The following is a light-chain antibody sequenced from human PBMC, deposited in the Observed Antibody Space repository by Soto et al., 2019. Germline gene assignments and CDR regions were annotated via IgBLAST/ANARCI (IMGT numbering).Light chain of an antibody. CDR1: QSVSSS. CDR3: QQRSSNWPS. J-gene: IGKJ4*01. Sequence: IVFTQSPATLSLSPGERATLSCRASQSVSSSLAWYQQKPGQAPRLLIYEVSNRVTGIPARFSGSGSGTDFTLTITSLEPEDFAVYYCQQRSSNWPSFGGGTKVDIK. V-gene: IGKV3-11*01. CDR2: EVS.